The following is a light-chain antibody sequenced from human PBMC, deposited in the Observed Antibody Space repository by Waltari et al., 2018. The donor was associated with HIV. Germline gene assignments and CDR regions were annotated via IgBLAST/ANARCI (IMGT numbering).Light chain of an antibody. CDR3: QQYGDSLT. CDR1: QTVSSSY. J-gene: IGKJ2*01. V-gene: IGKV3-20*01. Sequence: EIVLTQSPGTLSLSPGERATLSCRASQTVSSSYLAWYQQNPGQAPRLLIYAAYSRASGVPDRCSGGGSGTDFTLTISSLEPEDFAVYYCQQYGDSLTFGQGTKVEIK. CDR2: AAY.